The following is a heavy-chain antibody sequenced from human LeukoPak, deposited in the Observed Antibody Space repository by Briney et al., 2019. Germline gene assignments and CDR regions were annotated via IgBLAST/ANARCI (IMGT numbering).Heavy chain of an antibody. Sequence: LSLTCTVSGGSISSYYWSWVRQAPGKGLEWVGFIRSKAYGGTTEYAASVKGRFTISRDDSKSIAYLQMNSLKTEDTAVYYCTRDIRTYYYGSGSYWGQGTLVTVSS. CDR2: IRSKAYGGTT. CDR1: GGSISSYY. J-gene: IGHJ4*02. D-gene: IGHD3-10*01. CDR3: TRDIRTYYYGSGSY. V-gene: IGHV3-49*04.